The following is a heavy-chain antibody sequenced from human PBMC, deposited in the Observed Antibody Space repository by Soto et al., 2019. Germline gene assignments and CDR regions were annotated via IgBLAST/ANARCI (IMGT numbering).Heavy chain of an antibody. CDR1: GFTFSSYG. V-gene: IGHV3-30*03. D-gene: IGHD2-15*01. CDR2: ISYDGSNK. CDR3: ARPTSPVVTTVLDY. Sequence: GGSLRLSCAASGFTFSSYGMHWVRQAPGKGLEWVAVISYDGSNKYYADSVKGRFTISRDNSKNTLYLQMNSLRAEDTAVYYCARPTSPVVTTVLDYWGQGTLVTVSS. J-gene: IGHJ4*02.